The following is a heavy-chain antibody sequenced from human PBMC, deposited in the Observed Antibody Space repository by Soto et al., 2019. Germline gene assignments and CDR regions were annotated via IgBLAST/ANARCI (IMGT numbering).Heavy chain of an antibody. CDR1: GYTFTSYG. D-gene: IGHD3-10*01. J-gene: IGHJ4*02. Sequence: QVQLVQSGAEVKKPGASVKVSCKASGYTFTSYGISWVRQAPGQGLEWMGWISAYDGNTNYAQKLQGRVTMTTDTSTSTAYMELRSLRSDDPAVSSWAREYYYGSGGAYWGQGTLVTVSS. V-gene: IGHV1-18*01. CDR2: ISAYDGNT. CDR3: AREYYYGSGGAY.